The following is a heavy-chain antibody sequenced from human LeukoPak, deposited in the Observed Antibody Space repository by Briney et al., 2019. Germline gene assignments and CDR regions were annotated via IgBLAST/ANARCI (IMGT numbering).Heavy chain of an antibody. J-gene: IGHJ2*01. V-gene: IGHV3-23*01. CDR3: PKAGMGRGVIIKTRYWYFDL. CDR1: GFTFSSYA. D-gene: IGHD3-10*01. Sequence: GGSLRLSCAASGFTFSSYAMSWVRQAPGKGLEWVSAISGSGGSTYYAASVRGRFTISRDNSKNTLYLQMNSLRAEDTAVYYCPKAGMGRGVIIKTRYWYFDLWGRGTLVTVSS. CDR2: ISGSGGST.